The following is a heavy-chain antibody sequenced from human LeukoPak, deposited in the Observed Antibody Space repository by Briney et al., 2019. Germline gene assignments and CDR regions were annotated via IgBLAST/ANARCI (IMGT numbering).Heavy chain of an antibody. D-gene: IGHD3-10*01. CDR1: GFTFRNYV. CDR2: TSSDLNVK. CDR3: AREGYYGSGSPPSLYFDY. Sequence: TGGSLRLSCAASGFTFRNYVIRWVRQAPGKGLEWVAVTSSDLNVKLYADSVKGRFTISRDNSRSALYLQMNSLKPEDTAIYYCAREGYYGSGSPPSLYFDYWGQGTPVTVSS. J-gene: IGHJ4*02. V-gene: IGHV3-30-3*01.